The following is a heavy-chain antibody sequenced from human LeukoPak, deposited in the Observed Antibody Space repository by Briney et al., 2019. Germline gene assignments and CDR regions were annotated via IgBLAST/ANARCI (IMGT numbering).Heavy chain of an antibody. D-gene: IGHD3-22*01. Sequence: GESLKISCKGSGYSFTSYWIGWVRQMPGKGLEWTGIIYPGDSDTRYSPSFQGQVTISADKSISTAYLQWSSLKASDTAMYYCAAYYYDSSGLGAFDIWGQGTMVTVSS. CDR1: GYSFTSYW. V-gene: IGHV5-51*01. CDR2: IYPGDSDT. J-gene: IGHJ3*02. CDR3: AAYYYDSSGLGAFDI.